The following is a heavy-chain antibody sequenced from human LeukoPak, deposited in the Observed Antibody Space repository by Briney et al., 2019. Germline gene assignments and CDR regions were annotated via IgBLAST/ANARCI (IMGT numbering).Heavy chain of an antibody. CDR2: ISGSGGST. D-gene: IGHD1-26*01. CDR3: AKEIPVGTTGEGFFDY. CDR1: GFTFSSYA. J-gene: IGHJ4*02. V-gene: IGHV3-23*01. Sequence: GGSLRLSCAAPGFTFSSYAVTWVRQAPGKGLEWVSAISGSGGSTYYADSVKGRFTISRDNSKNTLYLQMNSLRAEDTAVYYCAKEIPVGTTGEGFFDYWGQGTLSPSPQ.